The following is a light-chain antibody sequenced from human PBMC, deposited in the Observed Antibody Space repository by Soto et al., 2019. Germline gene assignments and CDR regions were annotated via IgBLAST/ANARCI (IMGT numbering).Light chain of an antibody. CDR3: QQANTFPIT. J-gene: IGKJ5*01. Sequence: DIQLTQSPSSVSASVGDRLTLTCRASQGITSWLAWYQKKLGKAPRXXSYAASNLQSGVPSRFRGSGSGTDFTLTISSLKPEDSASYYCQQANTFPITFGQGTRLEIK. V-gene: IGKV1-12*01. CDR2: AAS. CDR1: QGITSW.